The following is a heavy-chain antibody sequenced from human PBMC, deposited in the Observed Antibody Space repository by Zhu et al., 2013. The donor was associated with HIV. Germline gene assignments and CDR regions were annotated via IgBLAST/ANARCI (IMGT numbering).Heavy chain of an antibody. Sequence: QVQLVQSGAEVKKPGSSVKVSCKASGGTFSSYTISWVRQAPGQGLEWMGRIIPILGIANYAQKFQGRVTITADKSTSTAYMELSSLRSEDTAVYYCARDPDIVVVPAAPGDYYYGMDVWGQGTTVTVSS. CDR1: GGTFSSYT. J-gene: IGHJ6*02. CDR3: ARDPDIVVVPAAPGDYYYGMDV. D-gene: IGHD2-2*01. CDR2: IIPILGIA. V-gene: IGHV1-69*08.